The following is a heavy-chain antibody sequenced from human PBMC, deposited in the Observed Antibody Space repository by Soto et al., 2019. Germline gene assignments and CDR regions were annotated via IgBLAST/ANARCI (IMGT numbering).Heavy chain of an antibody. Sequence: SETLSLTCTVSGASISGFYRSWIRKSAGKGLEWIGRIYATGTTDYNPSLKSRVMMSVDTSKKQFSLKLRSVTAADTAVYYCVRDGTKTLRDWFDPWGQGISVTVSS. CDR3: VRDGTKTLRDWFDP. CDR1: GASISGFY. J-gene: IGHJ5*02. D-gene: IGHD1-1*01. V-gene: IGHV4-4*07. CDR2: IYATGTT.